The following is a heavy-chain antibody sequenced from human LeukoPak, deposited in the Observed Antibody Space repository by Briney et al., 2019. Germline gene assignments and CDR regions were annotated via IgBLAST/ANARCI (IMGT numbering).Heavy chain of an antibody. J-gene: IGHJ5*02. CDR1: GFTFSSYA. CDR3: AKGSPFRYCSGGSCYPDP. CDR2: ISGSGGST. V-gene: IGHV3-23*01. D-gene: IGHD2-15*01. Sequence: GGSLRLSCAASGFTFSSYAMSWARQAPGKGLEWVSAISGSGGSTYYADSVKGRFTISRDNSKNTLYLQMNSLRAEDTAVYYCAKGSPFRYCSGGSCYPDPWGQGTLVTVSS.